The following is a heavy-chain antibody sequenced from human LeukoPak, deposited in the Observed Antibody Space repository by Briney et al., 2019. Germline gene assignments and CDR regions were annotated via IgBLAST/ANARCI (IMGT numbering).Heavy chain of an antibody. Sequence: SETLSLTCAVYGVSFSVYYWSWIRQPPGKGLEWIGEINQSEYTNYNPSLKSRVTMSVDTSKNQFSLKLSSVTAADTAVYYCASAGGAFDYWGQGTLVTVSS. D-gene: IGHD3-16*01. CDR3: ASAGGAFDY. CDR1: GVSFSVYY. CDR2: INQSEYT. J-gene: IGHJ4*02. V-gene: IGHV4-34*01.